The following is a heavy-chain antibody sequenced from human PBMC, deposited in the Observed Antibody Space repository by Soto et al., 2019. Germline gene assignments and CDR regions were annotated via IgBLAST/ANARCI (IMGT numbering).Heavy chain of an antibody. D-gene: IGHD6-13*01. J-gene: IGHJ5*02. CDR3: AREDSSSWYGGLWFDP. CDR2: IGTAGDT. V-gene: IGHV3-13*01. Sequence: PGGSLRLSCAASGLTFSSYDMHWVRQATGKGLEWVSAIGTAGDTYYPGSVKGRFTISRENAKNSLYLQMNSLRAEDTAVYYCAREDSSSWYGGLWFDPWGQGTLVTVSS. CDR1: GLTFSSYD.